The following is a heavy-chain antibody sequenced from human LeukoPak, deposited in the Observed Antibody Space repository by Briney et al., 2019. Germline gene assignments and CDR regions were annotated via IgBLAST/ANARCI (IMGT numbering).Heavy chain of an antibody. V-gene: IGHV1-69*04. CDR2: IIPILGIA. J-gene: IGHJ4*02. Sequence: SVKVSCKASGGTFSSYAISWVRQAPGQGLEWMGRIIPILGIANYAQKFQGRVTITADKSTSTAYMELSSLTAEDTALYYCARRFDSWGQGTLVTVSS. CDR1: GGTFSSYA. CDR3: ARRFDS.